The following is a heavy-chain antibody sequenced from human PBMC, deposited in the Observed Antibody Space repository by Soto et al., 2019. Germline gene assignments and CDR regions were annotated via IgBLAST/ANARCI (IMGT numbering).Heavy chain of an antibody. V-gene: IGHV3-23*01. D-gene: IGHD6-13*01. CDR1: GFTFSDYV. CDR3: VKDRAQQLILGLGLDP. J-gene: IGHJ5*02. CDR2: ISVGGGSA. Sequence: EVQLLQSGGHLVRPGGSLRLSCVASGFTFSDYVMTWVRQDPEKGLEWVSTISVGGGSAYYADSVKGGFAISRDNPKNTQYLQLNSLRAEDTAVYYCVKDRAQQLILGLGLDPWGQGTLVTVSS.